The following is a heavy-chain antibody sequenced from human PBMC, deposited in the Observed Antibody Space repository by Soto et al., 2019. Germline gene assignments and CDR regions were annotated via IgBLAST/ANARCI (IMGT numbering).Heavy chain of an antibody. CDR1: GFIFSRHL. CDR3: ARYSGWFIGY. CDR2: IKHDGTET. Sequence: VQLVESGGDWVRPGGSLRLSCAASGFIFSRHLMTWVRQAPGKGLEWVANIKHDGTETYLVDSVRVRLTISRDNAKNSVYLQMNSLRVEDTAVYYCARYSGWFIGYWGQGTRVTVSS. J-gene: IGHJ4*02. D-gene: IGHD1-26*01. V-gene: IGHV3-7*05.